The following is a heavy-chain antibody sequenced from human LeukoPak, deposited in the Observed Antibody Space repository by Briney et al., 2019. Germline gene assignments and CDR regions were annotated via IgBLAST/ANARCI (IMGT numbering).Heavy chain of an antibody. Sequence: SEALSLTCAVYGESFSGHYWTWIRQPPGKGLEWIGEINHSGSTTSNPSLNNRVTISVDTSKNQFSLKLTSVTAADTAVYYCARPRYGSGSLDSWGQGTLVTVSS. CDR3: ARPRYGSGSLDS. V-gene: IGHV4-34*01. D-gene: IGHD3-10*01. CDR2: INHSGST. J-gene: IGHJ4*02. CDR1: GESFSGHY.